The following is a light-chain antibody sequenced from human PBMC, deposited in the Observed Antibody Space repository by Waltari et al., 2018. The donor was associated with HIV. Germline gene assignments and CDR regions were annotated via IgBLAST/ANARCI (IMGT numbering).Light chain of an antibody. Sequence: QSALTQPASVSGSPGQSITISCTGTSRDVGSYNIVSWYQQHPGKAPKLMIYEVSKRPSGVSNRFSGSKSGNTASLTISGLQAEDEADYYCCSYAYSSTLIFGGGTNLTVL. CDR3: CSYAYSSTLI. J-gene: IGLJ2*01. CDR2: EVS. V-gene: IGLV2-23*02. CDR1: SRDVGSYNI.